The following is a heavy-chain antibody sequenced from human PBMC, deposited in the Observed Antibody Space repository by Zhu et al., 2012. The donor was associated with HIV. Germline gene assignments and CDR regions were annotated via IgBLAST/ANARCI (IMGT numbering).Heavy chain of an antibody. D-gene: IGHD4-17*01. V-gene: IGHV4-59*01. Sequence: QVQLQESGPGLVKAAETLSLTCAVSGASINNYYWSWIRLSPGRGLEWVGHIHYSGSTNYNPSLKSRVTILLDTSKKQFFLNLKSVTAADTAIYYCARDGLRGXTYGDYYYYMDLWGK. J-gene: IGHJ6*03. CDR2: IHYSGST. CDR1: GASINNYY. CDR3: ARDGLRGXTYGDYYYYMDL.